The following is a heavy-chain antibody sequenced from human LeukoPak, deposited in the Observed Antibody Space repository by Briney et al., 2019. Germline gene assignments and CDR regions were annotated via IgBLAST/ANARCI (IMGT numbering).Heavy chain of an antibody. CDR1: GFTFSDHY. V-gene: IGHV3-11*01. Sequence: PGGSLRLSCTASGFTFSDHYIDWVRQAPGKGLEWIAYISANGEIIYYTDSVKGRFTISRDDATNSLYLQMNSLRVEDTAVYFCARAPYYYYYMDVWGKGTTVTISS. J-gene: IGHJ6*03. CDR3: ARAPYYYYYMDV. CDR2: ISANGEII.